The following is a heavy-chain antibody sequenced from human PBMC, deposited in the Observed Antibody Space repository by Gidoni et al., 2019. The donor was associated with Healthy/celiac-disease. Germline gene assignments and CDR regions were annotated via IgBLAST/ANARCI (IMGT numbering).Heavy chain of an antibody. D-gene: IGHD5-18*01. Sequence: QVQLVQSGAEVKKPGASVQVSCKASGYTFTSYGISWVRHAPGQGLEWLGCISAYNGNTNDAQKLQGRVTMTTDTSTSTAYMELRSLRSDDTAVYYCARGTAMVTPLDYWGQGTLVTVSS. J-gene: IGHJ4*02. V-gene: IGHV1-18*01. CDR3: ARGTAMVTPLDY. CDR1: GYTFTSYG. CDR2: ISAYNGNT.